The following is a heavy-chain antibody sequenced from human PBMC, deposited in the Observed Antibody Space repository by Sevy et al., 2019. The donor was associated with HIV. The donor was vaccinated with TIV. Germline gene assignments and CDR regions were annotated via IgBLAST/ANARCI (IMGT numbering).Heavy chain of an antibody. CDR2: ISSSSSTI. J-gene: IGHJ4*02. CDR1: GFTFSSYS. CDR3: ARDNNHQYGDYGGIDY. V-gene: IGHV3-48*02. Sequence: GGSLRLSCAASGFTFSSYSMNWVRQAPGKGLEWVSYISSSSSTIYYADSVKGRFTISRDNAKNSLYLQMNSLRDEDTAWYYCARDNNHQYGDYGGIDYWGQGTLVTVSS. D-gene: IGHD4-17*01.